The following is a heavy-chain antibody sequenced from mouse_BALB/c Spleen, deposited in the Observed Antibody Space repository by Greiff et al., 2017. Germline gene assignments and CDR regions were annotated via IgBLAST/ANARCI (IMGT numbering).Heavy chain of an antibody. CDR1: GFSLTGYG. CDR2: IWGDGST. D-gene: IGHD1-1*01. V-gene: IGHV2-6-7*01. Sequence: VMLVESGPGLVAPSQSLSITCTVSGFSLTGYGVNWVRQPPGKGLEWLGMIWGDGSTDYNSALKSRLSISKDNSKSQVFLKMNSLQTDDTARYYCARDGEYYYGSSPFAYWGQGTLVTVSA. CDR3: ARDGEYYYGSSPFAY. J-gene: IGHJ3*01.